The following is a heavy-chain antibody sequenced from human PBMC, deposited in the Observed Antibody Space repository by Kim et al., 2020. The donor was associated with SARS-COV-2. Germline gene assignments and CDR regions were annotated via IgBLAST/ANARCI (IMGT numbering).Heavy chain of an antibody. V-gene: IGHV3-74*01. J-gene: IGHJ4*02. D-gene: IGHD1-26*01. CDR2: T. Sequence: TNYADSVKGRFTTSRDNAKNTLYLQMNCLRAEDTAVYYCARRGGGSYPDYWGQGTRVTVSS. CDR3: ARRGGGSYPDY.